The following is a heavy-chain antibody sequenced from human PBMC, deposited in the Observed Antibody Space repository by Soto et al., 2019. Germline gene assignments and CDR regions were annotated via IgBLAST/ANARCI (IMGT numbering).Heavy chain of an antibody. V-gene: IGHV4-38-2*02. CDR2: ISHSGST. D-gene: IGHD5-12*01. CDR3: AREGSYSAYNFAHGIQLWSFDF. J-gene: IGHJ4*02. Sequence: SETLSLTCAVSGYSISTGYYWGWIRQPPGKGLEWIGSISHSGSTSFNPSLESRVAMSVDTSKNHFSLNLSSVTAADMAVYYCAREGSYSAYNFAHGIQLWSFDFWGQGALVTVSS. CDR1: GYSISTGYY.